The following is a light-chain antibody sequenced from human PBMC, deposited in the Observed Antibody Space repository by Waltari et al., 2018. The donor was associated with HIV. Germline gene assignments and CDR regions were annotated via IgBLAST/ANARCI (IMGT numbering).Light chain of an antibody. J-gene: IGKJ3*01. CDR2: GAS. V-gene: IGKV3-20*01. CDR1: QSVSNTY. CDR3: QQYGSSLFT. Sequence: EIVLTQSPGTLYLSPGERATLSCRASQSVSNTYLAWYQQKPGQAPRLLIYGASSRATGIPDRFTGSGSGTDFTLTISRLEPEDFAVYYCQQYGSSLFTFGPGTKVDIK.